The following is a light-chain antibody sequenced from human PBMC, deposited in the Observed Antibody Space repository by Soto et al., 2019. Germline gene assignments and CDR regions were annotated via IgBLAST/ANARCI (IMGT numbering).Light chain of an antibody. CDR2: EVS. CDR1: SSDVGGYNY. CDR3: TSYVGSNIWV. J-gene: IGLJ3*02. V-gene: IGLV2-14*01. Sequence: QSALTQPASVSGSPGQSITISCTGTSSDVGGYNYVSWYQQHPGKAPKLIIYEVSNRPSGVSNRFSGSKSGNTASLTISGLQAEDEADYYCTSYVGSNIWVFGGGTKLTVL.